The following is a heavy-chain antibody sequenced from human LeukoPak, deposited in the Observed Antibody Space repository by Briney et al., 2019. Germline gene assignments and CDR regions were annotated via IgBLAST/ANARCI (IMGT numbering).Heavy chain of an antibody. Sequence: TSETLSLTCTVSGGSVNSGGYYWSWIRQYPGRGLEWIGYIYFSGSTFYNPSFESRVFISLDTSKDQFSLRLSSVTAADTAIYYCARQPPGSGYQYRYYFDYWGQGTLVTVSS. V-gene: IGHV4-31*03. CDR1: GGSVNSGGYY. CDR2: IYFSGST. CDR3: ARQPPGSGYQYRYYFDY. D-gene: IGHD3-22*01. J-gene: IGHJ4*02.